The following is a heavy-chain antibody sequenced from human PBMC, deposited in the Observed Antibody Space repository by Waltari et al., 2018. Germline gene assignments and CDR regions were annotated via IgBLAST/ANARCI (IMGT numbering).Heavy chain of an antibody. CDR3: ARGYSSSWPTDYYYYRDV. Sequence: QVQLVQSGAEVKKPGASVKVSCKASGYTFTGYYMHWVRQAPGQGLEWMGWINPNSGGTNYAQKFQGRVTMTRDTSISTAYMELSRLRSDDTAVYYCARGYSSSWPTDYYYYRDVWGKGTTVTISS. V-gene: IGHV1-2*02. CDR1: GYTFTGYY. D-gene: IGHD6-13*01. CDR2: INPNSGGT. J-gene: IGHJ6*03.